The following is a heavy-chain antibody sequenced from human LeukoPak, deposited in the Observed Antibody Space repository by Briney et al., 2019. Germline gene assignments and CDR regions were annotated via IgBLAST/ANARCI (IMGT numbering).Heavy chain of an antibody. D-gene: IGHD5-24*01. V-gene: IGHV1-69*05. Sequence: ASVKVSCTASGGTFSSYAISWVRQAPGQGLERMGGIIPIFGTANYAQKFQGRVTITTDESTSTAYMELSSPRSEDTAVYYCAGTEGTRRDGYTLDYWGQGTLVTVSS. CDR3: AGTEGTRRDGYTLDY. J-gene: IGHJ4*02. CDR1: GGTFSSYA. CDR2: IIPIFGTA.